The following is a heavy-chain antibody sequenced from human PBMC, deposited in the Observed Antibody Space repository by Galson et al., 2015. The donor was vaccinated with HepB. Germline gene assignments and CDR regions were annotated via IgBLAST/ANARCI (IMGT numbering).Heavy chain of an antibody. Sequence: SLRLSCAASGFTFSSYGMHWVRQAPGKGLEWVAFIRYDGSNKYYADSVKGRFTISRDNSKNKLYLQMNSLRAEDTAVYYCAKDRRPALIWFGEDGIDYWGQGTLVTVSS. CDR1: GFTFSSYG. CDR3: AKDRRPALIWFGEDGIDY. D-gene: IGHD3-10*01. J-gene: IGHJ4*02. V-gene: IGHV3-30*02. CDR2: IRYDGSNK.